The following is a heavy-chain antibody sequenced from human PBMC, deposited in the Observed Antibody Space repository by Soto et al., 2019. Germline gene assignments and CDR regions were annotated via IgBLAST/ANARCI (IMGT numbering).Heavy chain of an antibody. V-gene: IGHV2-5*01. CDR2: IYWNDDK. CDR3: AHTTTYYYDSSGYYYPGYAFDI. J-gene: IGHJ3*02. D-gene: IGHD3-22*01. Sequence: SGPTLVNPTQTLTLTCTFSGFSLSTSGVGVGWIRQPPGKALEWPALIYWNDDKRYSPSLKSRLTITKDTSKNQVVLTMTNMDPVDTATYYCAHTTTYYYDSSGYYYPGYAFDIWGQGTMVTVSS. CDR1: GFSLSTSGVG.